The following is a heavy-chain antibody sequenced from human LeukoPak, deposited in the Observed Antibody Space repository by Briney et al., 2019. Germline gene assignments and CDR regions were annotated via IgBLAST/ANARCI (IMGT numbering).Heavy chain of an antibody. CDR1: GLTFSSYV. Sequence: GGSLRLSCAASGLTFSSYVMSWVRQTPGKGLXXXXXXXGSGDTTSYADSVKGRFTIPRDNSKNTLYLQMNSLRAEDTAVYYCANPGRVSGSYNPFDYWGQGTLVTVSS. D-gene: IGHD3-10*01. CDR2: XXGSGDTT. J-gene: IGHJ4*02. CDR3: ANPGRVSGSYNPFDY. V-gene: IGHV3-23*01.